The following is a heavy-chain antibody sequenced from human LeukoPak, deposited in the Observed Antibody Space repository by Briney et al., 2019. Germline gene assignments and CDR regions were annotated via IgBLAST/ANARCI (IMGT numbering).Heavy chain of an antibody. J-gene: IGHJ4*02. CDR1: TVSGSSGKF. CDR3: ARELLGAPTPGAY. D-gene: IGHD1-26*01. V-gene: IGHV4-4*02. CDR2: VHKSGRT. Sequence: SETLSLTCALSTVSGSSGKFWSWVRQPPGEGLEWIGEVHKSGRTNYNPSLKTRVTISIDASKNQLSLELTSVTAADTAVYYCARELLGAPTPGAYWGQGTRVTVSS.